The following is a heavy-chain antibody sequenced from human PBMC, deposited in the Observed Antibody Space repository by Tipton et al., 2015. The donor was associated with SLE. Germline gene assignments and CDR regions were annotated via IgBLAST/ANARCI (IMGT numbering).Heavy chain of an antibody. CDR1: GGSISSSSYY. CDR2: IYYSGST. V-gene: IGHV4-39*07. CDR3: ARGEWGFDY. J-gene: IGHJ4*02. D-gene: IGHD3-16*01. Sequence: TLSLTCTVSGGSISSSSYYWGWIRQPPGKGLEWIGSIYYSGSTYYNPSLKSRVTISVDTSKNQFSLKLSSVTAANTAVYYCARGEWGFDYWGQGTLVTASS.